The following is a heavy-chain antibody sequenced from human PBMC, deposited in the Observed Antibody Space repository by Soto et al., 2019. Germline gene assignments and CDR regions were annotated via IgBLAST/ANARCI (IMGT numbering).Heavy chain of an antibody. CDR1: GFTFSSYG. D-gene: IGHD3-22*01. CDR3: AKDRGLYYYDTTGYFDY. CDR2: ISYDGVNE. J-gene: IGHJ4*02. Sequence: QVQLVESGGGVVQPGRSLRLSCAASGFTFSSYGIHRVRQAPDKGLEWVALISYDGVNEYYADSVKGRFTISRDNSKKTLSLQMNSLRPEDTAVYYCAKDRGLYYYDTTGYFDYWGQGTLVTVSS. V-gene: IGHV3-30*18.